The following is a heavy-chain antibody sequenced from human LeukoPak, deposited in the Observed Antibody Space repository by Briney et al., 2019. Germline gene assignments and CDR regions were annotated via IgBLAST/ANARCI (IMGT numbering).Heavy chain of an antibody. V-gene: IGHV3-23*01. J-gene: IGHJ4*02. CDR3: AKHYYGSGSYWAGLGY. CDR2: ISGSGIGT. Sequence: PGGSLRLSCTASGFTFSNYAMSWVRQAPGKGLEWVSSISGSGIGTYYADSVKGRFTISRDNSKNTLYLQMNSLRADDTAVYSCAKHYYGSGSYWAGLGYWGQGTLVTVSS. D-gene: IGHD3-10*01. CDR1: GFTFSNYA.